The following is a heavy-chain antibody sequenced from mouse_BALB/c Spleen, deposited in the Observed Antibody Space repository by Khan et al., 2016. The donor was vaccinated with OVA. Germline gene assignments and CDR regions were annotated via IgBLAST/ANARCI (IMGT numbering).Heavy chain of an antibody. V-gene: IGHV1S81*02. CDR2: TNPTNGRT. J-gene: IGHJ2*01. D-gene: IGHD1-1*01. Sequence: QVQLQQPGAELVKAGASVKMSCKASGYTFTSYWMHWVKQRLGQGLEWFAETNPTNGRTYYNEKFKSKPILTVDKSSSTAYMLLSGPTFEDSAVYYGARIKKIVATYFDYWGQGTTLTVSS. CDR1: GYTFTSYW. CDR3: ARIKKIVATYFDY.